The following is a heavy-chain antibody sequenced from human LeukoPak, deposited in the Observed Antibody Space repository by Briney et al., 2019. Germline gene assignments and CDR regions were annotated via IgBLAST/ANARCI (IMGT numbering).Heavy chain of an antibody. CDR3: ARDSVMRNDYGAQGHYYYYYMDV. J-gene: IGHJ6*03. Sequence: VASVKVSCKASGYTFTSYAMNWVRQAPGQGLEWMGWINTNTGNPTYAQGFTGRFVFSLDTSVSTAYLQISSLKAEDTAVYYCARDSVMRNDYGAQGHYYYYYMDVWGKGTTVTVSS. V-gene: IGHV7-4-1*02. CDR2: INTNTGNP. D-gene: IGHD4-17*01. CDR1: GYTFTSYA.